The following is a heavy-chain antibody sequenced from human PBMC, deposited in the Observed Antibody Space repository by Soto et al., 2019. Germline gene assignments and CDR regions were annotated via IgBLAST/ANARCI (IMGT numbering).Heavy chain of an antibody. V-gene: IGHV4-39*01. Sequence: PWRTLSLTCSVSSGSSIRRSEYCCCIRQPPWKGLEWIGSINYVGRTYYNPSLKIRVTIAVDTAKNQFARNLSSVTAADTAVYLCARGSPYGDYGTNGLDPWGQGPLVTVSS. D-gene: IGHD4-17*01. CDR3: ARGSPYGDYGTNGLDP. CDR1: SGSSIRRSEY. CDR2: INYVGRT. J-gene: IGHJ5*02.